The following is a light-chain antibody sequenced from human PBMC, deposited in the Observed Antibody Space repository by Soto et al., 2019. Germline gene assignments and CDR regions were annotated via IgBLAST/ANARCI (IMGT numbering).Light chain of an antibody. CDR2: STS. Sequence: QTAVTQEPSLTVSPGGTVTLTCASSTGAVTSDYYPNWFQQKSGQAPRPLIHSTSTKHSWTPARFSGSLLGGKAALTLSSVQPEDEAEYYCLLYSGGVYVFGPGTKVTVL. CDR3: LLYSGGVYV. J-gene: IGLJ1*01. V-gene: IGLV7-43*01. CDR1: TGAVTSDYY.